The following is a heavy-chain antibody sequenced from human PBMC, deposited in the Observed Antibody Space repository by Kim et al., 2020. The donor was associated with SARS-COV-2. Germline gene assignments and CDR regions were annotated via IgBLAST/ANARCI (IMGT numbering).Heavy chain of an antibody. J-gene: IGHJ4*02. CDR2: IRNKVNSYST. CDR3: VRADGSGSYYRE. V-gene: IGHV3-72*01. D-gene: IGHD3-10*01. Sequence: GGSLRLSCAASGFTFSDHYMDWVRQAPGKGLDWIGRIRNKVNSYSTDYAASVKGRFTISRDASKNSLNLQMNGLQAEDTAVYYCVRADGSGSYYREWGQGTLVTVSS. CDR1: GFTFSDHY.